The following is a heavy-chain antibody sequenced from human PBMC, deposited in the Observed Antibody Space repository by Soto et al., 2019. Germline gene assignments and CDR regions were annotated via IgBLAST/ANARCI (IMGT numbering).Heavy chain of an antibody. CDR1: GVSINTQY. J-gene: IGHJ6*03. CDR3: ARVQGSDFWSASQSCYYMDV. D-gene: IGHD3-3*01. Sequence: QVQLQESGPGLVKPSETLSLTCTVSGVSINTQYWSWVRQPPGKGLEWIGYLYNNGNAKHSPSLNSRVTMSLDTSKNQVSLKLTSVTAEDTGVYYCARVQGSDFWSASQSCYYMDVWGKGATVTVSS. CDR2: LYNNGNA. V-gene: IGHV4-59*11.